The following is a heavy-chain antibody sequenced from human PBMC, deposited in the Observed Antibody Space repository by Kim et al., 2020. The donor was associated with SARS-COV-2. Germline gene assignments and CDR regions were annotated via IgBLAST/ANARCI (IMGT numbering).Heavy chain of an antibody. Sequence: GGSLRLSCAASGFTFSSYSMNWVRQAPGKGLEWVSSISSSSSYIYYADSVKGRFTISRDNAKNSLYLQMDSLRAEDTAVYYCARDCSSTSCYYYGMDVWGQETTVTDSS. J-gene: IGHJ6*02. CDR1: GFTFSSYS. CDR3: ARDCSSTSCYYYGMDV. D-gene: IGHD2-2*01. CDR2: ISSSSSYI. V-gene: IGHV3-21*01.